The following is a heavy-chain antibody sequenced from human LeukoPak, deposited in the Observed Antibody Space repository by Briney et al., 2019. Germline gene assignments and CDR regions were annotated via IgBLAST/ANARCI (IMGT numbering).Heavy chain of an antibody. J-gene: IGHJ5*02. CDR3: ARDLRIRKNYYGSGSSFDP. CDR1: GYTFTGYY. V-gene: IGHV1-2*02. D-gene: IGHD3-10*01. CDR2: INPNSGGT. Sequence: ASVKVSCKASGYTFTGYYMHWVRQAPGQGLEWMGWINPNSGGTNYAQKFQGRVTMTRDTSISTAYMELSRLRSDDTAVYYCARDLRIRKNYYGSGSSFDPWGQGTLVTVSS.